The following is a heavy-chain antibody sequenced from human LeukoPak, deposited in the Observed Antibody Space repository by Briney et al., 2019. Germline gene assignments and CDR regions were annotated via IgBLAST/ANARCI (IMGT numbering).Heavy chain of an antibody. J-gene: IGHJ4*02. Sequence: PSGTLSLTCGVSGCSATSTDYWAWVRQPPGKGLELIGILNLQGYTNYKPSLMGRVAISVDTSENHLSLQLTTVTAAHTSVYYCASEGGPYRPLDYSGQGTLVNVSS. CDR3: ASEGGPYRPLDY. V-gene: IGHV4-4*02. CDR1: GCSATSTDY. CDR2: LNLQGYT.